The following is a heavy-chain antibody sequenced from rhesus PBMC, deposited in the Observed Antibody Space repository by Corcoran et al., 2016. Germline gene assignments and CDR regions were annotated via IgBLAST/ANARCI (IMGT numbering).Heavy chain of an antibody. V-gene: IGHV4S10*01. D-gene: IGHD2-39*02. J-gene: IGHJ4*01. CDR3: ANVGVTNIDY. CDR1: GGSISDSYR. Sequence: QVQLQESGPGLVKPSETLSLTCAVSGGSISDSYRWSWIRQPPGKGLEWIGYIYGSSTSTNYNPSLKSRDTISTDTSTNQFSLKLSSVTAADTAVYYCANVGVTNIDYWGQGVLVTVSS. CDR2: IYGSSTST.